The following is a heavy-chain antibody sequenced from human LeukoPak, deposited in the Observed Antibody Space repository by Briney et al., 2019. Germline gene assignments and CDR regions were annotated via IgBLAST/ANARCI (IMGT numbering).Heavy chain of an antibody. J-gene: IGHJ6*02. CDR2: IYYSGST. V-gene: IGHV4-39*01. D-gene: IGHD1-7*01. CDR3: ARTGTTNYYYGMDV. Sequence: SETLSLTCTVSGGSISSSSYYWGWIRQPPGKGLEWIGSIYYSGSTYYNPSLKSRVTISVDTSKNQFSLKLSSVTAADTAVYYCARTGTTNYYYGMDVWGQGTTVTVSS. CDR1: GGSISSSSYY.